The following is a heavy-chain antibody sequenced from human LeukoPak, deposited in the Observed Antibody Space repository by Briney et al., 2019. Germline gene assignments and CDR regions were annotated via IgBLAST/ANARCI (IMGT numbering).Heavy chain of an antibody. CDR2: IRYDGSNK. CDR3: AKDSRIVVINGIDY. Sequence: GGSLSLSCAGSGFTFSSYGMHWVRKAQGKGRGWVAFIRYDGSNKYYADSVKGRFTISRDNSKNTLYLQMNSLRAEDTAVYYCAKDSRIVVINGIDYWGQGTLVTVSS. D-gene: IGHD3-22*01. V-gene: IGHV3-30*02. J-gene: IGHJ4*02. CDR1: GFTFSSYG.